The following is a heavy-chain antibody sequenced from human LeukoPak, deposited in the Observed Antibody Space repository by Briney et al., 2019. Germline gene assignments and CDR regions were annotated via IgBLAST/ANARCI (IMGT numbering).Heavy chain of an antibody. CDR3: AGASYLLIYNWFDP. D-gene: IGHD3-16*01. CDR1: QYTFTEYA. V-gene: IGHV7-4-1*02. Sequence: ASVKVSCKASQYTFTEYAVHWVRQAPGQGLEWMGWINTNTENPTYAQGFTGRFVFSLDTSVGTTYLQISSLKSEDTAVYYCAGASYLLIYNWFDPWGQGTLVTVSS. J-gene: IGHJ5*02. CDR2: INTNTENP.